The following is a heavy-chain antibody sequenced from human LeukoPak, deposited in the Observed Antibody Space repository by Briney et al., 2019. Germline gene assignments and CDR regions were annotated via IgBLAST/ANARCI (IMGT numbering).Heavy chain of an antibody. CDR3: TRGGQNDYSDY. V-gene: IGHV3-74*01. Sequence: GGSLRLSCAASGFTFSSYWMHWARQTPGKGLVWVSRISSDWSITTYADSVKGRSTISRDTAKNTLYQPINRLSADDTPVYYCTRGGQNDYSDYWGQGTLVTVSS. D-gene: IGHD3-16*01. CDR1: GFTFSSYW. J-gene: IGHJ4*02. CDR2: ISSDWSIT.